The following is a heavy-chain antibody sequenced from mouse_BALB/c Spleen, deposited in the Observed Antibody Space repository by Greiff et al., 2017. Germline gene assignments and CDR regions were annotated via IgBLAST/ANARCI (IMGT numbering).Heavy chain of an antibody. J-gene: IGHJ4*01. Sequence: EVKLVESGGGLVQPGGSRKLSCAASGFTFSDYGMAWVRQAPGKGPEWVAFISNLAYSIYYADTVTGRFTISRENAKNTLYLEMSSLRSEDTAMYYCARGGNSFAMDYWGQGTSVTVSS. CDR2: ISNLAYSI. V-gene: IGHV5-15*02. CDR1: GFTFSDYG. D-gene: IGHD2-1*01. CDR3: ARGGNSFAMDY.